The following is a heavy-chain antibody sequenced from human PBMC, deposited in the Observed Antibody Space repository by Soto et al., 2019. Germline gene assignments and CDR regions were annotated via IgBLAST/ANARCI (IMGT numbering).Heavy chain of an antibody. D-gene: IGHD4-17*01. CDR3: ARDHDLTTTVTHRGMDV. CDR1: GGSISSGGYY. V-gene: IGHV4-31*03. CDR2: IYYSGST. J-gene: IGHJ6*02. Sequence: SETLSLTCTVSGGSISSGGYYWSWIRQHPGKGLEWIGYIYYSGSTYYNPSLKSRVTISVDTSKNQFSLKLSSVTAADTAVYYCARDHDLTTTVTHRGMDVWGQGTTVTVSS.